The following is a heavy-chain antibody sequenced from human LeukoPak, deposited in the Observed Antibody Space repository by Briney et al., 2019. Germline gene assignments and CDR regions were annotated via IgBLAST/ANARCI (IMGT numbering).Heavy chain of an antibody. Sequence: ASVKVSCKAPGFTFTSSAMQWVRQARGQRLEWIGWIVVGSGNTNYAQKFQERVTITRDMSTSTAYMELSSLRSEDTAVYYCAAAPDTAMSFDCWGQGTLVTVSS. D-gene: IGHD5-18*01. V-gene: IGHV1-58*02. CDR2: IVVGSGNT. CDR1: GFTFTSSA. J-gene: IGHJ4*02. CDR3: AAAPDTAMSFDC.